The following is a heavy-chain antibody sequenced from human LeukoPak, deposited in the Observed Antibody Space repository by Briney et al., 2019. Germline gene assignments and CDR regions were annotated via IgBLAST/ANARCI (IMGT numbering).Heavy chain of an antibody. CDR2: INHSGST. V-gene: IGHV4-34*01. CDR1: GGSFSGYY. Sequence: SSETLSLTCAVYGGSFSGYYWSWIRQPPGKGLEWIGEINHSGSTNYNPSLKSRVTISVDTPKNQFSLKLSSVTAADTAVYYCARGSRAEGIAARPRRNWFDPWGQGTLVTVSS. J-gene: IGHJ5*02. D-gene: IGHD6-6*01. CDR3: ARGSRAEGIAARPRRNWFDP.